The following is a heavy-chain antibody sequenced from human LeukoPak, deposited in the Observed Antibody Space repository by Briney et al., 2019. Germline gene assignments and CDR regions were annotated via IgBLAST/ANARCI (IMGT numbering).Heavy chain of an antibody. CDR3: ARDGDCSSTSCYRTGWFDP. J-gene: IGHJ5*02. CDR1: GFTVSNNH. CDR2: IDNVGGT. D-gene: IGHD2-2*01. V-gene: IGHV3-66*01. Sequence: GGSLRLSCVASGFTVSNNHVSWVRQDPGKGLEWVSLIDNVGGTYYADSVKGRFTISRDNAKNSLYLQMNSLRAEDTAVYYCARDGDCSSTSCYRTGWFDPWGQGTLVAVSS.